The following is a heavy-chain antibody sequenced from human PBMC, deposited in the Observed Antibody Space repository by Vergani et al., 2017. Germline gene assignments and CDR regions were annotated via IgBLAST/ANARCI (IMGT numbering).Heavy chain of an antibody. V-gene: IGHV4-31*03. CDR3: ARGSGALRGVRGWFDP. Sequence: QVQLQESGPGLVKPSQTLSLTCTVSGGSISSGGYYWSWIRQHPGKGLEWIGYIYYGGSTYYNPSLKGRVTISVDTSKNQFSLKLSSVTAADTAVYYCARGSGALRGVRGWFDPWGQGTLVTVSS. CDR1: GGSISSGGYY. D-gene: IGHD3-10*01. J-gene: IGHJ5*02. CDR2: IYYGGST.